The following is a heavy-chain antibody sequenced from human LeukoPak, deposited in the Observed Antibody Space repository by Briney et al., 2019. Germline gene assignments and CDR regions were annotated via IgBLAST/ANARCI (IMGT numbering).Heavy chain of an antibody. CDR3: ANDDSADAVTADFDY. J-gene: IGHJ4*02. D-gene: IGHD4-11*01. V-gene: IGHV3-23*01. CDR2: ISSSGGST. CDR1: GFTFDSYA. Sequence: GGSLRLSCAASGFTFDSYATNWVRQAPGKGLEWFSAISSSGGSTYYADSVKGRFTISRDNSKNTLYLQMNSLRAEDTAVYYCANDDSADAVTADFDYWGQGTLVTVSS.